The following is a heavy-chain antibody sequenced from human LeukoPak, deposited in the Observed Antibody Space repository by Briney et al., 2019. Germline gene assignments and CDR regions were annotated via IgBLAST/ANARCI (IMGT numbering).Heavy chain of an antibody. CDR1: GYTFTGYY. CDR2: INPNSGGT. D-gene: IGHD6-25*01. J-gene: IGHJ3*02. V-gene: IGHV1-2*02. CDR3: ARRGSEKDAFDI. Sequence: ASVKVSCKASGYTFTGYYMHWVRQAPGQGLEWMGWINPNSGGTNYARKFQGRVTMTRDTSISTAYMELSRLRSDDTAVYYCARRGSEKDAFDIWGQGTMVTVSS.